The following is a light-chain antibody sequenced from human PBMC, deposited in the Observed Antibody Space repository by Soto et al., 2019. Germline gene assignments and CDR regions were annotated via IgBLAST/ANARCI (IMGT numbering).Light chain of an antibody. J-gene: IGKJ1*01. Sequence: EIVMTQSPATLSVSPGERATLSCRASQSVSIYIAWYQHKPGQAPRLLLFGASHRATGIPARFSGSGSGTDFTLTISSLQPEDFAVYFCQQRTDWLRLTFGEGTKVDIK. CDR1: QSVSIY. CDR2: GAS. V-gene: IGKV3-11*01. CDR3: QQRTDWLRLT.